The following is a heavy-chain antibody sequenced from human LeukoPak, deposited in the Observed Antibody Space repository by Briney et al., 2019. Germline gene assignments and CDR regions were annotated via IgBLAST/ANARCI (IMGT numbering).Heavy chain of an antibody. CDR1: GGSFSGYY. CDR2: INPSGST. D-gene: IGHD3-22*01. CDR3: ARCRQEISMILVVMTGVSYYLDV. J-gene: IGHJ6*03. Sequence: SETLSLTCAVYGGSFSGYYWTWIRQSPGKGLEWIGEINPSGSTYYNPSLKSRLTISRDTSKNQFSLRLSSVTAADTAVYYCARCRQEISMILVVMTGVSYYLDVWGKGTTVTVS. V-gene: IGHV4-34*01.